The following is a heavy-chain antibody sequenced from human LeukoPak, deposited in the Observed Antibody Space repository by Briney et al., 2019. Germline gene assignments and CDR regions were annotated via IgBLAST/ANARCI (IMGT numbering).Heavy chain of an antibody. CDR2: IYYSGST. CDR1: GGSISSYY. CDR3: ARGVYGDHLFDY. Sequence: PSKTLSLTCTVSGGSISSYYWSWIRQPPGKGLEWIGYIYYSGSTNYNPSLKSRVTISVDTSKNQFSLKLSSVTAADTAVYYCARGVYGDHLFDYWGQGTLVTVSS. J-gene: IGHJ4*02. V-gene: IGHV4-59*01. D-gene: IGHD4-17*01.